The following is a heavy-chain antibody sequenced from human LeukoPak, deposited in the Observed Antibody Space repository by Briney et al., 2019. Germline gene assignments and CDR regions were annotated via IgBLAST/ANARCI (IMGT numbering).Heavy chain of an antibody. V-gene: IGHV3-30*14. D-gene: IGHD3-10*01. CDR1: GFTFSSYA. CDR3: ARGSLDYYGSGSPSFYFDY. J-gene: IGHJ4*02. CDR2: ISYDGSNK. Sequence: GRSLRLSCAASGFTFSSYAMHWVRQAPGKGLEWVAVISYDGSNKYYADSVKGRFTISRDNSKNTLYLQMNSLRAEDTAVYYCARGSLDYYGSGSPSFYFDYWGQGTLVTVSS.